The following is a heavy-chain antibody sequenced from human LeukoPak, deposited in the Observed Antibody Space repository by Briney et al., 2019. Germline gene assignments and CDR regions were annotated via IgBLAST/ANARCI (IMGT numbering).Heavy chain of an antibody. J-gene: IGHJ6*02. V-gene: IGHV3-21*01. CDR3: ARGSSPKSYCYYGMDV. CDR1: GFTFSSYS. D-gene: IGHD6-6*01. CDR2: ISSSSSYI. Sequence: GGSLRLSCAASGFTFSSYSMNWVRQAPGKGLEWVSSISSSSSYIYYADSVKGRFTISRDNAKNSLYLQMNSLRAEDTAVYYCARGSSPKSYCYYGMDVWGQGTTVTVSS.